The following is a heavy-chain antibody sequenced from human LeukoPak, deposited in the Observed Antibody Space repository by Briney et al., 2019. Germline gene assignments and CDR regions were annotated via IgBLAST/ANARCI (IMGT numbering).Heavy chain of an antibody. D-gene: IGHD1-26*01. CDR3: AKDRTVGASYWYFDL. V-gene: IGHV3-30*04. J-gene: IGHJ2*01. CDR1: GFTFNSYS. CDR2: ISSHGSNK. Sequence: GGSLRLSCAASGFTFNSYSMHWVRQAPGKGLKWVAVISSHGSNKDYADSVKGRFTISRDSSRNTLFLHMNTLRAEDTAIYYCAKDRTVGASYWYFDLWGRGTLVTVSS.